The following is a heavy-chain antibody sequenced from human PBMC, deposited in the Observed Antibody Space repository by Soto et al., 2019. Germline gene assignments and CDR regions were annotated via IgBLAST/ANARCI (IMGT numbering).Heavy chain of an antibody. V-gene: IGHV1-18*01. D-gene: IGHD6-6*01. J-gene: IGHJ4*01. CDR2: ISAYKGDT. CDR3: ASRSRQLPYYFDY. Sequence: ASVKVSCKASGYAFASYGISWVRQAPGQGLEWMGWISAYKGDTNYAQKLPGRVTLPTDTSTSTAYMELRSLRSDDTAMYYCASRSRQLPYYFDYWRQGTLVTVSS. CDR1: GYAFASYG.